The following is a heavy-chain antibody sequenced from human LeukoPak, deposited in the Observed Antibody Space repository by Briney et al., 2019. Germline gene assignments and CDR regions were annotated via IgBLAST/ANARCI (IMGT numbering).Heavy chain of an antibody. J-gene: IGHJ6*03. D-gene: IGHD6-6*01. Sequence: HPGRSLRLSCAASGFTFSSYGMHWVRQAPGKGLEWVAVIWYGGSNKYYADSVKGRFTISRDNSKNTLYLQMNSLRAEDTAVYYCARDGYSSSSGRGGYYYYYYIDVWGKGTTVTVSS. CDR3: ARDGYSSSSGRGGYYYYYYIDV. CDR2: IWYGGSNK. V-gene: IGHV3-33*01. CDR1: GFTFSSYG.